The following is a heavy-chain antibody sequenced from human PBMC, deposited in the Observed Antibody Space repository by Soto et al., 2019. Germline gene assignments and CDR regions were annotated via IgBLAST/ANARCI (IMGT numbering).Heavy chain of an antibody. J-gene: IGHJ6*02. Sequence: QVHLVQSGAEMEKPGASVKVSCKASGYSFTTFAIHWVRQAPGQGLEWLGWINAGNGNTKSSQKFQRRVTLTSDPPATTAYLEVRSLTTQEPAVSFCARIGRCMSEAGRYYIDYGLDVWGQGTTVTVSS. D-gene: IGHD2-8*01. V-gene: IGHV1-3*01. CDR2: INAGNGNT. CDR1: GYSFTTFA. CDR3: ARIGRCMSEAGRYYIDYGLDV.